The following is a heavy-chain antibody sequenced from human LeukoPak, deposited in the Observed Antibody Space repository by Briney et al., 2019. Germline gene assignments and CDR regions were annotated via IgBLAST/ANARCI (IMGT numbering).Heavy chain of an antibody. V-gene: IGHV3-23*01. J-gene: IGHJ2*01. CDR2: ISSSGSGGNT. Sequence: GGSLRLSCVASGVTLSNYAMSWARQAPGKGREWASGISSSGSGGNTYYADSVNGRFTSSRDSSRNTLFLHMNTLRAEDSAIYYCAKDRTVGASYWYFDLWGRGTLVTVSS. CDR1: GVTLSNYA. CDR3: AKDRTVGASYWYFDL. D-gene: IGHD1-26*01.